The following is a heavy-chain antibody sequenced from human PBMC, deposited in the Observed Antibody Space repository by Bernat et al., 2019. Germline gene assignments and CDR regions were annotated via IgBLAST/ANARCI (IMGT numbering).Heavy chain of an antibody. CDR1: GFTFSSYA. Sequence: EVQLLESGGGLVQPGGSLRLSCAASGFTFSSYAMSWVRQAPGKGLEWVSAISGSGGSTYYADSVKGRFTISRDNSKNTLYLQMNSLRAEDTAVYYCARGPAVAATDLYDAFDIWGQGTMVTVSS. CDR3: ARGPAVAATDLYDAFDI. J-gene: IGHJ3*02. D-gene: IGHD2-15*01. CDR2: ISGSGGST. V-gene: IGHV3-23*01.